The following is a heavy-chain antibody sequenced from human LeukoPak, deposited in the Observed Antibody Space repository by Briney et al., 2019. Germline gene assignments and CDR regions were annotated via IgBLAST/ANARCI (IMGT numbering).Heavy chain of an antibody. V-gene: IGHV3-7*02. CDR1: GFTFSGYW. Sequence: GGSLRLSCAASGFTFSGYWMSWVRQAPGKGLEWVANIKQDGSEKYYVDSVKGRFTISRDNAKDSLSLQMNSLRVEDTAVYYCARRLLNNFDYWGQGTLVTVSS. CDR2: IKQDGSEK. CDR3: ARRLLNNFDY. D-gene: IGHD2-8*01. J-gene: IGHJ4*02.